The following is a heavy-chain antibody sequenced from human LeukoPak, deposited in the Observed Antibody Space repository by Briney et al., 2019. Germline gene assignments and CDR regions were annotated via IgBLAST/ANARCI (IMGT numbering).Heavy chain of an antibody. J-gene: IGHJ4*02. CDR3: ARTSIYYDSSGYHS. CDR2: INHSGST. D-gene: IGHD3-22*01. V-gene: IGHV4-34*01. CDR1: GGSFSGYY. Sequence: SGTLSLTCAVYGGSFSGYYWSWIRQPPGKGLEWIGEINHSGSTNYNPSLKSRVTISVDTSKNQFSLKLSSVTAADTAVYYCARTSIYYDSSGYHSWGQGTLVTVSS.